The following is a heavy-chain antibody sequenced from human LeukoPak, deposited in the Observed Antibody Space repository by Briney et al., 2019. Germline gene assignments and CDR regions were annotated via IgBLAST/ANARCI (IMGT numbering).Heavy chain of an antibody. V-gene: IGHV3-30*18. CDR2: LSYDDGSNK. CDR3: AKALTEYTSYYYYGMDV. J-gene: IGHJ6*02. CDR1: GFTFNTYG. Sequence: PGGSLRLSCAASGFTFNTYGMNWVRQAPGKGLEWVAVLSYDDGSNKHYADSVKGRFTISRDNSKNTLYLQMNSLRAEDTAVYYCAKALTEYTSYYYYGMDVWGQGTTVTVSS. D-gene: IGHD1-14*01.